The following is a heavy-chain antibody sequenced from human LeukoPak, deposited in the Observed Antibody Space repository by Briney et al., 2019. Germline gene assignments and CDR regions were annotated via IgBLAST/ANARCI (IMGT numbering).Heavy chain of an antibody. CDR1: GFTFSTHA. CDR2: LSPSGGIT. CDR3: AKGVNYFVLEY. V-gene: IGHV3-23*01. D-gene: IGHD3-10*02. J-gene: IGHJ4*02. Sequence: GGSLRLSCAASGFTFSTHAVSWVRQAPGKGLEWVSALSPSGGITYYADSVKGRFTISRDNSKNTLFLQMNSLRAEDTAVYYCAKGVNYFVLEYWGQGTLVTISS.